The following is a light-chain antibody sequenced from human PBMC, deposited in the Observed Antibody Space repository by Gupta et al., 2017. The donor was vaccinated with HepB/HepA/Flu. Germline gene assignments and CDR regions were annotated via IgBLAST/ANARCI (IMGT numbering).Light chain of an antibody. CDR1: SSYVATYNF. CDR3: CSDAADNTWV. V-gene: IGLV2-11*01. J-gene: IGLJ3*02. CDR2: DVT. Sequence: QSALTQPRSVSGSPGQSVTISCTTTSSYVATYNFVSWYQQHPGKVPKLMIYDVTKRPSGVPDRFSGSKSGNTASLTISGRQAEDEAEYYGCSDAADNTWVFGGGTKVTVL.